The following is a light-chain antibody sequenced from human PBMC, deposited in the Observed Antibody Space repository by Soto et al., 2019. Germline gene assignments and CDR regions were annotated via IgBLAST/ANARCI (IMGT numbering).Light chain of an antibody. CDR2: AAS. CDR1: QSIYKW. Sequence: DLQMTQSPSSVSASIGDRVTMSCRASQSIYKWLAWYQQKPGKAPKLLIYAASSLQSGVPSRFSGSGYGTDFTLTISSLQPEDSATYYCQQADSFPLTFGGGTKVEI. J-gene: IGKJ4*01. CDR3: QQADSFPLT. V-gene: IGKV1-12*01.